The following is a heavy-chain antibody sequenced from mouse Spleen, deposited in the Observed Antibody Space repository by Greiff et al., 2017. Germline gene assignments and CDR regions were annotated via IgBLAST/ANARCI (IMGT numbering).Heavy chain of an antibody. J-gene: IGHJ2*01. D-gene: IGHD2-1*01. CDR1: GFTFSDYG. V-gene: IGHV5-17*01. CDR3: ARRFYGNYGFDY. Sequence: EVNVVESGGGLVKPGGSLKLSCAASGFTFSDYGMHWVRQAPEKGLEWVAYISSGSSTIYYADTVKGRFTISRDNAKNTLFLQMTSLRSEDTAMYYCARRFYGNYGFDYWGQGTTLTVSS. CDR2: ISSGSSTI.